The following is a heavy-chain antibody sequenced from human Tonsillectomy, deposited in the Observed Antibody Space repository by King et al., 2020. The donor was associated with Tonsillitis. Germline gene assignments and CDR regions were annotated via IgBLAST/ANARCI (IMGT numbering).Heavy chain of an antibody. CDR1: GFIFSNFG. Sequence: VQLVESGGGVVQPGGSLRLSCAASGFIFSNFGMHWVRQAPGKGLEWVAFIRYDGSKKYYADSVKGRFTISRDNSKNTLYLQMNSLRAEDTAVYYCAKGPVLLTAYPPDYWGQGNLVTGSS. CDR3: AKGPVLLTAYPPDY. CDR2: IRYDGSKK. D-gene: IGHD3-9*01. V-gene: IGHV3-30*02. J-gene: IGHJ4*02.